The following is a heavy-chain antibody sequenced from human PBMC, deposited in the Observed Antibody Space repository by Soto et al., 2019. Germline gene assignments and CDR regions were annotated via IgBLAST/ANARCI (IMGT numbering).Heavy chain of an antibody. CDR1: GGSISSYY. V-gene: IGHV4-59*01. CDR2: IYYSGST. J-gene: IGHJ3*02. CDR3: ARGRIIAVAGYAFDI. D-gene: IGHD6-19*01. Sequence: SETLSLTCTVSGGSISSYYWSWIRQPPGKGLEWIGYIYYSGSTNYNPSLKSRVTISVDTSKNQFSLKLNSVTAADTAVYYCARGRIIAVAGYAFDIWGQGTMVTVSS.